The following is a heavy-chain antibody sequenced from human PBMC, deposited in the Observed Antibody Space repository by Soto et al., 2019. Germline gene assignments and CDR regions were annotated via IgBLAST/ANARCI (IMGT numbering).Heavy chain of an antibody. V-gene: IGHV3-30*03. CDR1: GFTFSNYG. CDR3: ATVKVGYCSSTSCRYPYFDY. D-gene: IGHD2-2*01. Sequence: VGSLRLSCAASGFTFSNYGMDWVRQAPGKGLEWVAVISYDGSNKYYADSVKGRFTISRDNSKNTLYLQMNSLRAEDTAVYYCATVKVGYCSSTSCRYPYFDYWGQGTLVTVSS. CDR2: ISYDGSNK. J-gene: IGHJ4*02.